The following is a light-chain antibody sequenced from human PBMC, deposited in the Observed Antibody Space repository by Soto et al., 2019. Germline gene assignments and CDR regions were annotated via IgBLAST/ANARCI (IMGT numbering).Light chain of an antibody. CDR1: HSISTF. J-gene: IGKJ1*01. CDR3: QQSYSIPWT. CDR2: AAS. V-gene: IGKV1-39*01. Sequence: DIQMTQSPSSLSASVGDRVTITCRASHSISTFLHWYQQKPGKAPDLLIYAASNLHRGVPSRFSGSASGPDFTLTISSLQPEDFASYFCQQSYSIPWTFGQGTKVDIK.